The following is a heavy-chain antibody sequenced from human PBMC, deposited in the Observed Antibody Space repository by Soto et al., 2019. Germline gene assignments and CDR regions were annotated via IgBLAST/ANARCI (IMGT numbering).Heavy chain of an antibody. J-gene: IGHJ3*02. CDR3: ASGGGNSISAFDI. Sequence: SETLSLTCTVSGGSISSGDYYWSWIRQPPGKGLEWIGYIYYSGSTYYNPSLKSRVTISVDTSKNQFSLKLSSVTAADTAVYYCASGGGNSISAFDIWGQGTMVTVS. CDR1: GGSISSGDYY. CDR2: IYYSGST. V-gene: IGHV4-30-4*01. D-gene: IGHD3-16*01.